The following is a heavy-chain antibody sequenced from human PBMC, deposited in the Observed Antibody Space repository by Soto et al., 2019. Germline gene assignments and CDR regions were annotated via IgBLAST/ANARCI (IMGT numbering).Heavy chain of an antibody. CDR2: IYHSGST. D-gene: IGHD4-17*01. CDR3: ARGGLYDYGDYGAFDI. CDR1: GGSISSGGYS. V-gene: IGHV4-30-2*01. Sequence: SETLSLTCAVSGGSISSGGYSWSWIRQPPGKGLEWIGYIYHSGSTYYNPSLKSRVTISVDRSKNQFSLKLSSVTAADTAVYYCARGGLYDYGDYGAFDIWGQGTMVTVSS. J-gene: IGHJ3*02.